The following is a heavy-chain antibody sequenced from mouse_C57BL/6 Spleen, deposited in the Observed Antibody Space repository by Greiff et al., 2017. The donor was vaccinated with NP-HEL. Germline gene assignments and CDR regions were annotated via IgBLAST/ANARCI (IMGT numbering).Heavy chain of an antibody. J-gene: IGHJ4*01. CDR1: GYTFTSYW. CDR2: IYPGSGST. Sequence: VQLQQPGAELVKPGASVKMSCKASGYTFTSYWITWVKQRPGQGLEWIGDIYPGSGSTNYNEKFKSKATLTVDTSSSTAYMQLSSLTSEDSAVYYCARVGGLLRHYYAMDYWGQGTSVTVSS. D-gene: IGHD2-3*01. V-gene: IGHV1-55*01. CDR3: ARVGGLLRHYYAMDY.